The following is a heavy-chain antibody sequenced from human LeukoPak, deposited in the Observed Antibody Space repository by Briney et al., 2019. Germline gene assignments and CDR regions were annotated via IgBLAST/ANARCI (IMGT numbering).Heavy chain of an antibody. D-gene: IGHD3-3*01. CDR3: AGGRFTQSFVDY. Sequence: SEALSLTCAVSGGSVNSDLYFWGWFRQPPGNGLEWIGSVDHSGVTYNNPSLRSRLTMSVDTPKNQISLNLASVTAADTAVYYWAGGRFTQSFVDYWGQGTLVTVSS. V-gene: IGHV4-39*07. CDR2: VDHSGVT. CDR1: GGSVNSDLYF. J-gene: IGHJ4*02.